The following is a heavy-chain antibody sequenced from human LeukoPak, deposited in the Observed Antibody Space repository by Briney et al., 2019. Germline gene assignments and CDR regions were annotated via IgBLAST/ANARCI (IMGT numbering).Heavy chain of an antibody. CDR3: IGSGNYYRVFDY. D-gene: IGHD3-10*01. J-gene: IGHJ4*02. Sequence: GGSLRLSCAASGFTFSNAWMTWVRQAPGKGLEWLGRIKSNSDGGTTDYAAAVQGRFTISRDDSNTTLYLQMNSLKTEDTAVYYCIGSGNYYRVFDYWGQGTLVTVSS. V-gene: IGHV3-15*01. CDR2: IKSNSDGGTT. CDR1: GFTFSNAW.